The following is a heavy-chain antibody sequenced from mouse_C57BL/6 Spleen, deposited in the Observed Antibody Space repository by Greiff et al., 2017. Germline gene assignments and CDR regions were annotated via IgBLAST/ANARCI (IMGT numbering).Heavy chain of an antibody. J-gene: IGHJ2*01. V-gene: IGHV1-54*01. CDR1: GYAFTNYW. D-gene: IGHD2-3*01. CDR2: INPGSGGT. Sequence: QVQLKESGAELVRPGTSVKVSCKASGYAFTNYWIEWVKQRPGQGLEWIGVINPGSGGTNYNEKFKGKATLTADKSSSTAYMQLSSLTSEDSAVYFCARDYDGYYVGYWGQGTTLTVSS. CDR3: ARDYDGYYVGY.